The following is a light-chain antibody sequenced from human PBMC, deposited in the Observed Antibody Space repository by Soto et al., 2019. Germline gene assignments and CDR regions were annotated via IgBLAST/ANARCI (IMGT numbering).Light chain of an antibody. Sequence: QSALTQPPSASGSPGQSVTISCTGTSSDVGGYNYVSWYQQHPGKAPKLMIYEVSKRPSGVPDRFSGSKSGNTASLTVSGLQAEDEADYYCSSYAGSNNLYVVFGGGATLTVL. V-gene: IGLV2-8*01. CDR1: SSDVGGYNY. J-gene: IGLJ2*01. CDR3: SSYAGSNNLYVV. CDR2: EVS.